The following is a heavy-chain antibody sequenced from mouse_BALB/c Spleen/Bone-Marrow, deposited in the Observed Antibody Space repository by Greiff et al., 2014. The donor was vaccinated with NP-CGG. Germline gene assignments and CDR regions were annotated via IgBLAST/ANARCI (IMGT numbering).Heavy chain of an antibody. CDR1: GYAFTNYL. Sequence: QVQLQQSGAELVRPGTAVNVSCKASGYAFTNYLIEWVKQRPGQGLEWIGVINPGSGGANYNEKFKGKATPTADKSSSTAYMQLSSLTSDDSAVYFCARFGQYYFDYWGQGTTLTVSS. CDR2: INPGSGGA. CDR3: ARFGQYYFDY. D-gene: IGHD3-3*01. V-gene: IGHV1-54*01. J-gene: IGHJ2*01.